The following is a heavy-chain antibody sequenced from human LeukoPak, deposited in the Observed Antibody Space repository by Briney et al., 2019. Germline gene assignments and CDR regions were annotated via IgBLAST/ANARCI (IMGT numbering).Heavy chain of an antibody. CDR2: INSDGSST. Sequence: GGSLRLSCAASGFTFSSYWMHWVRQAPGMGLVWVSRINSDGSSTSYADSVKGRFTISRDNARNSLFLQMNSLRVEDTAVYYCATAGGYESESYSPFEYWGQGTLVTVSS. V-gene: IGHV3-74*01. CDR3: ATAGGYESESYSPFEY. J-gene: IGHJ4*02. CDR1: GFTFSSYW. D-gene: IGHD3-10*01.